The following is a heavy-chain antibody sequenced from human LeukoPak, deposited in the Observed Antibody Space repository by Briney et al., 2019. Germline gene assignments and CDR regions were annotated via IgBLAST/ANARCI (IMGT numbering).Heavy chain of an antibody. D-gene: IGHD3-10*01. Sequence: SETLSLTCTVSGGSISSYYWSWIRQPPGKGLEWIGYIYYSGSTNYNPSLKSRVTISVDTSKNQFSLKLSSVTAADTAVYYCARGGELLPDGAFDIWGQGTMVTVSS. CDR1: GGSISSYY. CDR3: ARGGELLPDGAFDI. V-gene: IGHV4-59*01. J-gene: IGHJ3*02. CDR2: IYYSGST.